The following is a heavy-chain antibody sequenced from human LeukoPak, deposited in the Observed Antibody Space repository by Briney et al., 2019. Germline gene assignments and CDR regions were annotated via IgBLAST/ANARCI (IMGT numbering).Heavy chain of an antibody. V-gene: IGHV3-23*01. D-gene: IGHD6-13*01. CDR2: ISGSGGST. Sequence: PGGSLRLSCAASGFTFSSYAMSWVRQAPGKGLEWVSAISGSGGSTYYADSVKGRFTISRDNSKNTLYPQMNSLRAEDTAVYYCAKDTSSLAAAGYFDYWGQGTLVTVSS. CDR3: AKDTSSLAAAGYFDY. J-gene: IGHJ4*02. CDR1: GFTFSSYA.